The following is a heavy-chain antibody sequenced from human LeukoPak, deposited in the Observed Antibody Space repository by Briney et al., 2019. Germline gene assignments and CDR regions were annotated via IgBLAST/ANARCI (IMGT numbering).Heavy chain of an antibody. CDR1: GFTFSDHY. Sequence: GGSLRLSCAASGFTFSDHYMDWVRQAPGKGLEWVGRIRNKANSYTTTYAASVKGRLTISRDDSKNSLYLQMNSLKTEDTAVYYCTRGWMGKVGLPFYWGQGTLVTVSS. CDR3: TRGWMGKVGLPFY. J-gene: IGHJ4*02. D-gene: IGHD2/OR15-2a*01. V-gene: IGHV3-72*01. CDR2: IRNKANSYTT.